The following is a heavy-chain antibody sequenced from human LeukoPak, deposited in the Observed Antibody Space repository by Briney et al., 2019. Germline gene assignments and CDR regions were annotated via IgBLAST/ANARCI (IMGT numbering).Heavy chain of an antibody. CDR1: GGSFSGYY. V-gene: IGHV4-34*01. CDR2: INHSGST. CDR3: AREKRITMVRGVINWFDP. J-gene: IGHJ5*02. Sequence: KPSETLSLTCAVYGGSFSGYYWSWIRQPPGKGLEWIGEINHSGSTNYNPSLKSRVTISVDTSTNQFSLKLSSVTAADTAVYYCAREKRITMVRGVINWFDPWGQGTLATVSS. D-gene: IGHD3-10*01.